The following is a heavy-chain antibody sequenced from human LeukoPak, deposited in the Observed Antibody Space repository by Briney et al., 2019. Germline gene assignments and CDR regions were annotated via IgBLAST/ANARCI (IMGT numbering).Heavy chain of an antibody. Sequence: PGGSLRLSCAASGFTFSTYTMNWVRQAPGKGLEWVSSVSDSSSYIYYADSVKGRFTISRDNAKNSLYLQMNSLRAEDTAVYYCARGGYYYDSSGYSRFDYWGQGTLVTVSS. V-gene: IGHV3-21*01. D-gene: IGHD3-22*01. CDR3: ARGGYYYDSSGYSRFDY. CDR1: GFTFSTYT. CDR2: VSDSSSYI. J-gene: IGHJ4*02.